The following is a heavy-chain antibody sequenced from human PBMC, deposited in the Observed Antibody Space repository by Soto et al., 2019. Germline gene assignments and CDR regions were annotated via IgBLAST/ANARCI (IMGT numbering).Heavy chain of an antibody. CDR2: IIPISGAA. CDR1: GGTFSSYA. J-gene: IGHJ4*02. CDR3: ARDMTRTVVPYFDF. D-gene: IGHD1-7*01. V-gene: IGHV1-69*06. Sequence: SVKVSCKASGGTFSSYAISWVRQAPGQGLEWMGRIIPISGAANYAQKFQGRVTITADKSTSTSYMELSSLRSEDTAVYYCARDMTRTVVPYFDFWGQGTLVTVSS.